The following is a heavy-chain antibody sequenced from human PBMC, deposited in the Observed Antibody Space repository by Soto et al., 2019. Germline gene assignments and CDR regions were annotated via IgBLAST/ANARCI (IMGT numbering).Heavy chain of an antibody. D-gene: IGHD2-2*01. J-gene: IGHJ6*02. CDR2: MNTNGGSR. V-gene: IGHV3-21*01. CDR3: ARSSTSWDV. Sequence: PGGSLRLSCAASGFTFSSDVMNWVRQAQGKGLEWVSSMNTNGGSRYYANSVRGRFTISRDNAKNSLYLQMDRLGADDTAVYYCARSSTSWDVWGQGTMVTVSS. CDR1: GFTFSSDV.